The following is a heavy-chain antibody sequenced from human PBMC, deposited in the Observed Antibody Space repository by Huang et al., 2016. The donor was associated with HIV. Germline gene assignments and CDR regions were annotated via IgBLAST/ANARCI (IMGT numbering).Heavy chain of an antibody. CDR2: IYPADADT. J-gene: IGHJ4*02. Sequence: EVQLVQSEAEVKKPGESLKISCRGSGYSFTNYWIGWVRQRPGEGLECLWVIYPADADTRDSPSFQGQVTFSADKSTRTAYLQWGSLQASDTAIYYCARSEVLVTAVPFDHWGQGTLVTVSS. V-gene: IGHV5-51*03. CDR1: GYSFTNYW. CDR3: ARSEVLVTAVPFDH. D-gene: IGHD2-21*02.